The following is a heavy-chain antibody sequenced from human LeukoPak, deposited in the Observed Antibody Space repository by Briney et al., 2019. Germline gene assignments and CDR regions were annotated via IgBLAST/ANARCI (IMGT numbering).Heavy chain of an antibody. CDR1: GGSISSYY. CDR2: IYYSGST. Sequence: PSETLSLTCTVSGGSISSYYWSWIRQPPGKGLEWIGYIYYSGSTNYNPSLKSRVTISVDTSKNQFSLKLSSATAADTAVYYCARHGSGIVGPHDYWGQGTLVTVSS. J-gene: IGHJ4*02. V-gene: IGHV4-59*08. CDR3: ARHGSGIVGPHDY. D-gene: IGHD1-26*01.